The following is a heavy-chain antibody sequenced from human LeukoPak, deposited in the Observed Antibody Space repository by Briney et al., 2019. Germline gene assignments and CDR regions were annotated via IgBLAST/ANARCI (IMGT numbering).Heavy chain of an antibody. D-gene: IGHD3-22*01. CDR1: GFTFSSYS. CDR2: ISSSSSYI. CDR3: AKEYPLYYYDSMSYAFDI. Sequence: GGSLRLSCAASGFTFSSYSMNWVRQAPGKGLEWVSSISSSSSYIYYADSVKGRFTISRDNAKNSLYLQMNSLRAEDTAVYYCAKEYPLYYYDSMSYAFDIWGQGTMVTVSS. V-gene: IGHV3-21*04. J-gene: IGHJ3*02.